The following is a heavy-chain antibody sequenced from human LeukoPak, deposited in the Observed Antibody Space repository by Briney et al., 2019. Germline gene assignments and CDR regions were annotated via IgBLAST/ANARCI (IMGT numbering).Heavy chain of an antibody. D-gene: IGHD4-17*01. Sequence: SETLSLTCTVSGGSISSYYWSWIRQPPGKGLEWIGYIYYSGSTNYNPSLKSRGTISVDTSNNQFSLKLTSVTAADTAVYYCARDLPFHDYGDYVDAFDIWGQGTMVTVSS. V-gene: IGHV4-59*01. CDR1: GGSISSYY. J-gene: IGHJ3*02. CDR2: IYYSGST. CDR3: ARDLPFHDYGDYVDAFDI.